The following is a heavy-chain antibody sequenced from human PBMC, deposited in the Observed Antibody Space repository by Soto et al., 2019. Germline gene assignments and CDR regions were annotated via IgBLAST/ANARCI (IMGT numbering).Heavy chain of an antibody. CDR3: TALRYGTYYEGL. V-gene: IGHV4-59*03. D-gene: IGHD3-10*01. Sequence: SETLSLTCTVSGGSISSYYWSWIRQPPGKGLEWIGYIYYSGSTNYNPSLKERVTITRDMSTSTGYMELSSLRSDDTAVYYCTALRYGTYYEGLWGQGTLVTVSS. CDR2: IYYSGST. CDR1: GGSISSYY. J-gene: IGHJ4*02.